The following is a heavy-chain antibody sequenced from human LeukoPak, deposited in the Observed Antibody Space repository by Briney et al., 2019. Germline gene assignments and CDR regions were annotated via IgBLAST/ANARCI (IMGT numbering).Heavy chain of an antibody. J-gene: IGHJ4*02. V-gene: IGHV5-51*01. CDR2: IYPGDSDT. Sequence: GXSLKISCKGSGYRFTSHWIGWVRQMPGKGLEWMGIIYPGDSDTRYSPSFQGQVTISADKSISTAYLQWNSLKASDTAMYYCARLVRYSACDLMDWGQGTLVTVSS. CDR3: ARLVRYSACDLMD. CDR1: GYRFTSHW. D-gene: IGHD1-26*01.